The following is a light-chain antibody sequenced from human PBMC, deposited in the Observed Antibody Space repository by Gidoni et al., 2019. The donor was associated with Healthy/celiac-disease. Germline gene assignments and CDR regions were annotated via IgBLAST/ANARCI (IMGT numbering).Light chain of an antibody. CDR1: QSVLYSSNNKNY. CDR2: WAS. Sequence: DIVMTQSPDSLAVSLGERATINCKSSQSVLYSSNNKNYLAWYQQKPGQPPKLLIYWASTRESGVPDRFSGRGSGTDFTLTISSLQAEDVAVYYCQQYYSTPRTFGQXTKLEIK. J-gene: IGKJ2*02. CDR3: QQYYSTPRT. V-gene: IGKV4-1*01.